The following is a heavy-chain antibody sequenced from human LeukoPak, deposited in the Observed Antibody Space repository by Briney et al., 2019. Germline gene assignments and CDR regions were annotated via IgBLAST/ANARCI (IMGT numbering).Heavy chain of an antibody. CDR1: GFSFNNFG. Sequence: GGSLRLSCAASGFSFNNFGMHWVRQAPGKGLQWVAFMRFDGSDKYYADSVKGRFIISRDNSKNMLFLQMNSLRAEDTAVYYCAKDMYIRSFWDSFDMWGQGTMVTVSS. V-gene: IGHV3-30*02. CDR2: MRFDGSDK. J-gene: IGHJ3*02. D-gene: IGHD6-6*01. CDR3: AKDMYIRSFWDSFDM.